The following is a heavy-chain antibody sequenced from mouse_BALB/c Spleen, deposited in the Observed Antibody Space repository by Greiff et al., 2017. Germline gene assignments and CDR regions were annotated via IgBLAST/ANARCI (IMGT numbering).Heavy chain of an antibody. CDR3: ARSGVYYDYDAWFAY. V-gene: IGHV5-6-4*01. Sequence: EVKLMESGGGLVKPGGSLKLSCAASGFTFSSYTMSWVRQTPEKRLEWVATISSGGSYTYYPDSVKGRFTISRDNPKNTLFLQMTSLRSEDTAMYYCARSGVYYDYDAWFAYWGQGTLVTVSA. D-gene: IGHD2-4*01. CDR2: ISSGGSYT. CDR1: GFTFSSYT. J-gene: IGHJ3*01.